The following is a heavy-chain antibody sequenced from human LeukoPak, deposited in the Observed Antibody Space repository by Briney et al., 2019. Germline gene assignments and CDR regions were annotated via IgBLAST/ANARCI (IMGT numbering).Heavy chain of an antibody. Sequence: SETLSLTCTVSGYSISSGYYWGWIRQPPGKGLEWIGSIYHSGSTYYNPSLKSRVTISVDTSENQFSLKLSSVTAADTAVYYCARGHRLLSGSYFYWGQGTLVTVSS. V-gene: IGHV4-38-2*02. J-gene: IGHJ4*02. CDR2: IYHSGST. CDR1: GYSISSGYY. CDR3: ARGHRLLSGSYFY. D-gene: IGHD1-26*01.